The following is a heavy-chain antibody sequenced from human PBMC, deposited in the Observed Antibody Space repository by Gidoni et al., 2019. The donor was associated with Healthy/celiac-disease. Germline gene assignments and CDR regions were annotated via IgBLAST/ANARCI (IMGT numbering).Heavy chain of an antibody. CDR3: AREQAADGGWRVAFDI. D-gene: IGHD6-13*01. V-gene: IGHV3-53*01. CDR1: GFSVSNNY. CDR2: IYSGGTT. Sequence: EVQLVESGGGLIQPGGSLRLSCAASGFSVSNNYMSWVRQAPGKGLEWVSVIYSGGTTYYADSVKGRFTISRDNTKNALYLRVNSLRAEDTAVYYCAREQAADGGWRVAFDIWGQGTMVTVSS. J-gene: IGHJ3*02.